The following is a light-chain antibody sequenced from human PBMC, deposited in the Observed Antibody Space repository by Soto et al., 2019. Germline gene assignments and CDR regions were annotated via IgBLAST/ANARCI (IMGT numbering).Light chain of an antibody. Sequence: QSVLPQPPSVSAAPGQKVTISCSGSSSNIGNNYVSWYQQLPGTAPKLLTYDNNKRPSGIPDRFSGSKSGTSATLGITGLQTGDEADYYCGTWDSSLSAYVFGTGTKVTVL. CDR3: GTWDSSLSAYV. CDR2: DNN. CDR1: SSNIGNNY. V-gene: IGLV1-51*01. J-gene: IGLJ1*01.